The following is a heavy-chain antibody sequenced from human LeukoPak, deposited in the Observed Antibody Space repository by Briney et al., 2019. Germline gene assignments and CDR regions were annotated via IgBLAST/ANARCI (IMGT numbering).Heavy chain of an antibody. J-gene: IGHJ4*02. D-gene: IGHD4-17*01. Sequence: GGSLRLSCAASGFTFSSYAMHWVRQAPGKGLEWLSFISYDGNNKYYADSVKGRFTISRDNSKNTLYLQMNSLSAEDTAVYYCARDRYGSDSWGQGTLVTVSS. V-gene: IGHV3-30*04. CDR1: GFTFSSYA. CDR2: ISYDGNNK. CDR3: ARDRYGSDS.